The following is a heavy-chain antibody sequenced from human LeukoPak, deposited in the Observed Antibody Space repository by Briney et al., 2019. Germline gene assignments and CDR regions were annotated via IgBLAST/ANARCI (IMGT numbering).Heavy chain of an antibody. V-gene: IGHV4-31*03. CDR1: GGSISSGGYY. J-gene: IGHJ4*02. Sequence: SETLSLTCTVSGGSISSGGYYWSWIRQHPGKGLEWIGYIYNGGSTYYNPSLKSRVTISVDTSKNQFSLKLSSVTAADTAVYYCARARRADDSSGYYPYWGQETLVTVSS. CDR3: ARARRADDSSGYYPY. CDR2: IYNGGST. D-gene: IGHD3-22*01.